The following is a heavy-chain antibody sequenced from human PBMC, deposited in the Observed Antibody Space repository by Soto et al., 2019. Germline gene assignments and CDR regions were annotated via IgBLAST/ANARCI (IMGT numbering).Heavy chain of an antibody. CDR3: AIDRVYYCDSSGYYNFDF. D-gene: IGHD3-22*01. V-gene: IGHV3-30-3*01. J-gene: IGHJ4*02. CDR1: GFTFSHYA. CDR2: VSYDGTKQ. Sequence: QVQLVESGGGVVQPGRSLRVSCAASGFTFSHYAMHWVRQAPGKGLEWVAVVSYDGTKQFYADSVKGRFTISRDSSKITLYLQMNNLRDEDTAVYYCAIDRVYYCDSSGYYNFDFWGQGTLVTVSS.